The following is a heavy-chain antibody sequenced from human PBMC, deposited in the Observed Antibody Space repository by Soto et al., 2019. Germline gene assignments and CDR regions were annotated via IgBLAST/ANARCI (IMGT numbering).Heavy chain of an antibody. J-gene: IGHJ3*02. CDR2: IYKSGGT. V-gene: IGHV4-31*03. CDR1: GASISSSSFY. D-gene: IGHD2-8*01. Sequence: QVQLQESGPGLVKPSQTLSLTCTVSGASISSSSFYLNWIRQHPGKGLEWIGYIYKSGGTYYNPSLKSRVTISVDRSKNQFSLRLSSVTAADTAVYYCARDFHAEWSFFDIWGQGTTVTVSS. CDR3: ARDFHAEWSFFDI.